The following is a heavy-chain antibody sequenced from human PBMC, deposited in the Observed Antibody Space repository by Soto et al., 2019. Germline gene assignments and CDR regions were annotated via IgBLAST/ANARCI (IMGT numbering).Heavy chain of an antibody. J-gene: IGHJ4*02. D-gene: IGHD7-27*01. Sequence: QVHLQESGPGLVKPSETLSLTCTVSGDSISTDYWSWIQQSPGKGLEWIGFIYYGGSTNYNPSLKSRVTISVDTPNNQFSLKLRSVTAADTAVYYCAKNWNWGSLVHWGQGTLVTVSS. CDR2: IYYGGST. CDR1: GDSISTDY. V-gene: IGHV4-59*08. CDR3: AKNWNWGSLVH.